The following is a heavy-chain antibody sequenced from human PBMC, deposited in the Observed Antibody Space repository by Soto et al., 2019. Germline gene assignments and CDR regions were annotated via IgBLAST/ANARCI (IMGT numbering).Heavy chain of an antibody. Sequence: QVQLQESGPGLVKPSETLSLTCSVSGGSISNHYWSWIWQPPGKGLEWIGYIYYNGNTNYNPSLKSRVTMSVDTSRNQISLKLTTVTAADMAVYYCTRANWYSEYWGQGTLVTVSS. V-gene: IGHV4-59*11. D-gene: IGHD7-27*01. CDR2: IYYNGNT. CDR3: TRANWYSEY. J-gene: IGHJ4*02. CDR1: GGSISNHY.